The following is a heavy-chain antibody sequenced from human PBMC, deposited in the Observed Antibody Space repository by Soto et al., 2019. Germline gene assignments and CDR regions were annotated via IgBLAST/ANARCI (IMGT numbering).Heavy chain of an antibody. CDR1: GFTFDEYA. CDR2: ISWNSGSI. CDR3: AKDPGHFYDSGGYYYFDY. J-gene: IGHJ4*02. V-gene: IGHV3-9*01. Sequence: PGGSLRLSCAASGFTFDEYAIHCVRQSPWKCLEWVSGISWNSGSIGYADSVKGRFSISRDNAKNSLYLQMNSLRAEDTALYYCAKDPGHFYDSGGYYYFDYWGQGTLVTVSS. D-gene: IGHD3-22*01.